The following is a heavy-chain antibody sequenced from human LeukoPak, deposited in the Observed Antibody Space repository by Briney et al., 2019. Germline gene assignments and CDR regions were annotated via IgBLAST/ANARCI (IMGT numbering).Heavy chain of an antibody. CDR2: ISSDGNTQ. D-gene: IGHD4-11*01. CDR3: ARDPDDFSNLEYFHH. CDR1: GFTFTNYI. Sequence: PGGSLRLSCAASGFTFTNYILHWVRQAPGRGLEWVAVISSDGNTQYYADSVKGRFTISRDNPNSTLYLLMNTLRAEDSAVYYCARDPDDFSNLEYFHHWGQGTLVTVS. V-gene: IGHV3-30*04. J-gene: IGHJ1*01.